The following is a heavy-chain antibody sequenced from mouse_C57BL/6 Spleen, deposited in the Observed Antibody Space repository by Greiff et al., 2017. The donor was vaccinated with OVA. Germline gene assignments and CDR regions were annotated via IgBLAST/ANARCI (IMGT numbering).Heavy chain of an antibody. J-gene: IGHJ4*01. Sequence: DVKLVESGGGLVQPGGSLKLSCAASGFTFSDYYMYWVRQTPEKRLEWVAYISNGGGSTYYPDTVKGRFTISRDNAKNTLYLQMSRLKSEDTAMYYCASSYGSSFYYYAMDYWGQGTSVTVSS. V-gene: IGHV5-12*01. CDR1: GFTFSDYY. D-gene: IGHD1-1*01. CDR2: ISNGGGST. CDR3: ASSYGSSFYYYAMDY.